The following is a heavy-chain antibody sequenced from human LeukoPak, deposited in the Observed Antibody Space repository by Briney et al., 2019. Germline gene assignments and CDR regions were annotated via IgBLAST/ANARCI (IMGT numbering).Heavy chain of an antibody. V-gene: IGHV4-39*01. D-gene: IGHD3-22*01. Sequence: SSETLSLTCTVSGGSISSSSYYWVWIRQPPGKGLEWIVSIYYSGSTSYNPSLKSRVTISVDTSKNQFSLKLSSVTAADTAVYYCARGVTLIVVVIHDWYFDLWGRGTVFTVSS. CDR1: GGSISSSSYY. CDR3: ARGVTLIVVVIHDWYFDL. CDR2: IYYSGST. J-gene: IGHJ2*01.